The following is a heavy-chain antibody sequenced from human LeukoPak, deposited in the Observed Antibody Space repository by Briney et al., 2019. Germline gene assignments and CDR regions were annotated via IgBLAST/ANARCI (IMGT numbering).Heavy chain of an antibody. CDR1: GFTFSNYD. CDR3: ARLIIYNYVYYMDV. Sequence: PGGSLRLSCAASGFTFSNYDMHWVRQATGKGLEWVSGIGTAGDIYYPGSVKGRSTISRDNAKNSLYLQMNSLRAEDTAVYYCARLIIYNYVYYMDVWGKGTTVTVSS. J-gene: IGHJ6*03. D-gene: IGHD5-18*01. CDR2: IGTAGDI. V-gene: IGHV3-13*01.